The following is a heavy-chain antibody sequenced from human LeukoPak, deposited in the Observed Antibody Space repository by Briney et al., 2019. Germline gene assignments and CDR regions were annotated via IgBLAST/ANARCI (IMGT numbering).Heavy chain of an antibody. CDR1: GGSISGSSYY. D-gene: IGHD6-19*01. V-gene: IGHV4-61*05. J-gene: IGHJ5*02. CDR3: ARGGAPYSSGWFNWFDP. CDR2: IFNSGST. Sequence: SETLSLTCTVSGGSISGSSYYWGWIRQPPGKGLELIGYIFNSGSTNYNPSLKSRVTMSLDTSKSQFSLRLTSVTAADTAVYYCARGGAPYSSGWFNWFDPWGQGTQVIVSS.